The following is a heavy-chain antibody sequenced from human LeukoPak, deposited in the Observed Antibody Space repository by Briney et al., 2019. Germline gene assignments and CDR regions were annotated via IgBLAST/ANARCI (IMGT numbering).Heavy chain of an antibody. CDR2: IWYDGSNK. Sequence: PGRSLRLSCAASGFTFSSYGMHWVRQAPGKGLEWVAVIWYDGSNKYYADSVKGRFTISRDNSKNTLYLQMNSLRAEDTAVYYCARDRSSGYTFFDYWGQGTLVTVSS. J-gene: IGHJ4*02. CDR1: GFTFSSYG. CDR3: ARDRSSGYTFFDY. D-gene: IGHD3-22*01. V-gene: IGHV3-33*01.